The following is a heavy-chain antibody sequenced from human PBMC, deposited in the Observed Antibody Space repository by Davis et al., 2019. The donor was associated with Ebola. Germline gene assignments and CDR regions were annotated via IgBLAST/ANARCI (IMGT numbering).Heavy chain of an antibody. Sequence: MPSEILSLTCAVYGGSFSGYYWSWIRQPPGKGLEWIGEINHSGSTNYNPSLKSRVTISVDTSKNQFSLKLSSVTAADTAVYYRARGRLIAVAGRTYYYYGMDVWGQGTTVTVSS. CDR3: ARGRLIAVAGRTYYYYGMDV. CDR1: GGSFSGYY. J-gene: IGHJ6*02. V-gene: IGHV4-34*01. CDR2: INHSGST. D-gene: IGHD6-19*01.